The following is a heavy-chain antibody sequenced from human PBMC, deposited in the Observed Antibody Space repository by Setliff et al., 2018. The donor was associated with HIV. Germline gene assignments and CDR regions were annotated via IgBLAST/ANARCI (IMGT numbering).Heavy chain of an antibody. CDR2: IYTTGST. CDR3: ARQDQYDDSGYYVGFYGMDA. D-gene: IGHD3-22*01. V-gene: IGHV4-61*02. CDR1: GGSISSSSYY. J-gene: IGHJ6*02. Sequence: SETLSLTCTVSGGSISSSSYYWTWIRQPAGKGLEWIGRIYTTGSTNYNPSLKSRVTISVDTSKNQFSLKLGSVTAADTAVYYCARQDQYDDSGYYVGFYGMDAWGQGTTVTVSS.